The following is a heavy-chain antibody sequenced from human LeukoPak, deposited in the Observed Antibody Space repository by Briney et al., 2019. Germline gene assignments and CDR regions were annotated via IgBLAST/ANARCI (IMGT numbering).Heavy chain of an antibody. CDR3: ARDLLSSGTPYYYYYMDV. CDR1: GGTFSSYA. D-gene: IGHD1-1*01. J-gene: IGHJ6*03. V-gene: IGHV1-69*06. Sequence: ASVKVSCKASGGTFSSYAISWVRQAPGQGLEWMGGIIPIFGTANYAQKFQGRVTITADKSTSTAYMELSSLRSEDTAVYYCARDLLSSGTPYYYYYMDVWGKGTTVTVSS. CDR2: IIPIFGTA.